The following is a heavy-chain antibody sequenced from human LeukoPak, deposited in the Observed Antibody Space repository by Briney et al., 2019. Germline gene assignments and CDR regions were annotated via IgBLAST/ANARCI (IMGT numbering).Heavy chain of an antibody. J-gene: IGHJ4*02. Sequence: ASVKVSCNASGYTFTGYYMHWVRQAPGQGLEWMGWINPNSGGTNYAQKFQGWVTMTRDTSISTAYMELSRLRSDDTAVYYCARDRDCSSTSCYSHLDYWGQGTLVTVSS. CDR1: GYTFTGYY. V-gene: IGHV1-2*04. CDR2: INPNSGGT. CDR3: ARDRDCSSTSCYSHLDY. D-gene: IGHD2-2*01.